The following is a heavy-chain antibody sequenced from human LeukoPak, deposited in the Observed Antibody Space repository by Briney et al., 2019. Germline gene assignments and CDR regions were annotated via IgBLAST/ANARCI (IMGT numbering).Heavy chain of an antibody. CDR1: GYTFTSYG. CDR3: AREYCGGDCYSGYYFDY. Sequence: GASVKVSCKASGYTFTSYGISWVRQAPGQGLEWMGWISAYNGNTNYAQKFQGRVTITADESTSTAYMELSSLRSEDTAVYYCAREYCGGDCYSGYYFDYWGQGTLVTVSS. J-gene: IGHJ4*02. D-gene: IGHD2-21*02. CDR2: ISAYNGNT. V-gene: IGHV1-18*01.